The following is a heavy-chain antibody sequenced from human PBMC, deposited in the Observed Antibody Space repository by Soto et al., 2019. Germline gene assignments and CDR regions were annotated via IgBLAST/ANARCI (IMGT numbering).Heavy chain of an antibody. V-gene: IGHV3-21*01. Sequence: GGSLRLSCAASGFTFSSSTMSWVRQAPGKGLEWVASISSGSSFTYYPDSVKGRFTISRDNAKNSLYLQVNSLRAEDTAVYYCARDRGDTSSYYNDYWGQGTWSPSPQ. J-gene: IGHJ4*02. CDR1: GFTFSSST. CDR2: ISSGSSFT. CDR3: ARDRGDTSSYYNDY. D-gene: IGHD3-22*01.